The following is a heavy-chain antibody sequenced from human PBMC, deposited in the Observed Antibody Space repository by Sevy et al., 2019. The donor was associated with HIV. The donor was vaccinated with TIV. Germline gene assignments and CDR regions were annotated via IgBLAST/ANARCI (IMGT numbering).Heavy chain of an antibody. CDR1: GGPISSYY. D-gene: IGHD4-4*01. CDR2: IYYSGST. CDR3: ARQAYSNYGLMDY. V-gene: IGHV4-59*08. J-gene: IGHJ4*02. Sequence: SETLSLTCTVYGGPISSYYWSWIRQPPGKGLEWIGYIYYSGSTKYNPSLKSRVTISVDTSKNQFSLKLSSVTAADTAVYYCARQAYSNYGLMDYWGQGTLVTVSS.